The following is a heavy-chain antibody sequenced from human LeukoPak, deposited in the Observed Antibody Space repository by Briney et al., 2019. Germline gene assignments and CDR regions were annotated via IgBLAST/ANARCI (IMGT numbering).Heavy chain of an antibody. J-gene: IGHJ4*02. V-gene: IGHV1-46*01. CDR2: INPSGGST. CDR1: GYTCTSYY. Sequence: ASVKVSCKASGYTCTSYYMHWVRQAPGQGLEWMGIINPSGGSTSYAQKFQGRVTMTRDTSTSTVYMELSSLRSEDTAVYYCASPGYYDSSGYPLDYWGQGTLVTVSS. CDR3: ASPGYYDSSGYPLDY. D-gene: IGHD3-22*01.